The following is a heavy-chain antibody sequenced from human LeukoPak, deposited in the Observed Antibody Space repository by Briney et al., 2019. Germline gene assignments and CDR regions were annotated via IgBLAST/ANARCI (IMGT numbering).Heavy chain of an antibody. J-gene: IGHJ4*02. D-gene: IGHD2-15*01. CDR3: ARGLELPPDFDY. CDR1: GGTFSSYA. CDR2: IIPIFGTA. V-gene: IGHV1-69*06. Sequence: SVKVSCKASGGTFSSYAISWVRQAPGQGLEWMGGIIPIFGTANYAQKFQGRVTITADKSTSTAYMELSSLRSEDTAVYYCARGLELPPDFDYWGKGTLVTVSS.